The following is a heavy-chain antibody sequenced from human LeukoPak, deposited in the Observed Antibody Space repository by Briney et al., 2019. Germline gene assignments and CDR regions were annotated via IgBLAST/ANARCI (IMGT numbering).Heavy chain of an antibody. V-gene: IGHV3-23*01. CDR3: AKDRDDYVWGGYRDY. CDR1: GFTFSSYA. D-gene: IGHD3-16*02. J-gene: IGHJ4*02. Sequence: PGGSLRLSCAASGFTFSSYAMSGVRQSPGKGREWVSAISGSGGSTYYEASVKGRFTISRDNSNNTLYLQMNSLRAEDKDVYYCAKDRDDYVWGGYRDYWGQGTLVTVSS. CDR2: ISGSGGST.